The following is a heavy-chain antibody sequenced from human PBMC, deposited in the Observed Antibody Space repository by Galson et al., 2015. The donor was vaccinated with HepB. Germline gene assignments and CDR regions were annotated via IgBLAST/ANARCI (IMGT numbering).Heavy chain of an antibody. CDR1: GFTFSSYW. CDR2: IKQDGSEK. V-gene: IGHV3-7*03. D-gene: IGHD2-8*01. Sequence: SLRLSCAASGFTFSSYWMSWVRQAPGKGLEWVANIKQDGSEKYYVDSVKGRFTISRDNAKNSLYLQMNSLRAEDTAVYYCARAGMVYAHKLYYYYYGMDVWGQGTTVTVSS. CDR3: ARAGMVYAHKLYYYYYGMDV. J-gene: IGHJ6*02.